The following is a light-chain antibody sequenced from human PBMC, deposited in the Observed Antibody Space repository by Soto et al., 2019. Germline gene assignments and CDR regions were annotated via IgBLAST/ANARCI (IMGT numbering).Light chain of an antibody. V-gene: IGKV3-15*01. CDR2: GAS. CDR1: QSISSN. Sequence: EIVMTQSPATPSVSPGERATLSCRASQSISSNLVWYQQKAGQAPRLLIYGASTRATGIPARFSGNGSGTDFTLTISRLEPEDFAVYYCQQYGSSGTFGQGTKVDIK. CDR3: QQYGSSGT. J-gene: IGKJ1*01.